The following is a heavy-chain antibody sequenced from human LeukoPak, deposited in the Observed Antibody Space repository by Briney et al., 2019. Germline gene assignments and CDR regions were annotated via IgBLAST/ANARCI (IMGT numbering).Heavy chain of an antibody. CDR3: ARDRGEYYFDY. D-gene: IGHD3-10*01. CDR2: IYTSGST. J-gene: IGHJ4*02. CDR1: SGSISSGSYF. Sequence: SETLSLTCTVSSGSISSGSYFWSWIRQPAGKGLEWIGRIYTSGSTNYNPSLKSRVTISVDTSQNQFSLNLSSVTAADTAMYYCARDRGEYYFDYWGQGILVTVSS. V-gene: IGHV4-61*02.